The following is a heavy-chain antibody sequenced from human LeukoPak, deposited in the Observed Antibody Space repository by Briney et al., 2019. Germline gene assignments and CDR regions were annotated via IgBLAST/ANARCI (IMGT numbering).Heavy chain of an antibody. Sequence: PGGSLRLSCAASGFTSSSNWMSWVRQAQRKGLEWVANIKQDGSEKYYVDSVKGRFTISRDNAKNSLYLQMNSLRAEDTAVYYCAREAHFWSGYPYYYYYYMDVWGKGTTVTVSS. CDR3: AREAHFWSGYPYYYYYYMDV. CDR2: IKQDGSEK. J-gene: IGHJ6*03. V-gene: IGHV3-7*01. D-gene: IGHD3-3*02. CDR1: GFTSSSNW.